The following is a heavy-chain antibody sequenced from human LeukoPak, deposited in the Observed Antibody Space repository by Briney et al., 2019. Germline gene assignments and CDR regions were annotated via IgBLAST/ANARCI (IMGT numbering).Heavy chain of an antibody. CDR2: IYPGDSDT. J-gene: IGHJ4*02. V-gene: IGHV5-51*01. CDR3: ARRLVGYTYGSVSDWYFDY. D-gene: IGHD3-10*01. Sequence: GESLKISCKGSGYSFTTYWIGWVRQMPGKGLEWMGIIYPGDSDTRYSASFQGQVTISADKSISTTYLQRSSLKASDTAMYYCARRLVGYTYGSVSDWYFDYWGQGTLVTVSS. CDR1: GYSFTTYW.